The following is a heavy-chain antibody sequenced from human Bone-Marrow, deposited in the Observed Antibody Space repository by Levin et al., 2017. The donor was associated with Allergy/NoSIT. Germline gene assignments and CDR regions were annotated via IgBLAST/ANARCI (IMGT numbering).Heavy chain of an antibody. D-gene: IGHD3-10*01. CDR2: ISSNGVNT. J-gene: IGHJ4*02. CDR1: GFTFSNFA. CDR3: ARVRSSYYGSGRYEDY. V-gene: IGHV3-64*01. Sequence: SGGSLRLSCAASGFTFSNFAIHWVRQAPGKGLEYVSAISSNGVNTNHANSVKGRFTISRDNSKNTVYLQMGSLRAEDMAVYYCARVRSSYYGSGRYEDYWGQGTLVTVSS.